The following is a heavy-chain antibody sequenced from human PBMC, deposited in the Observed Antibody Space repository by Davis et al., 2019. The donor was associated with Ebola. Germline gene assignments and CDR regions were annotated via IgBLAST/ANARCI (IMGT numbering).Heavy chain of an antibody. CDR1: GFTSSPFD. V-gene: IGHV3-13*01. Sequence: PGGSLRLSCAASGFTSSPFDMHWVRQGKGKSLEWVSGIGTAGDTYYLDSVKGRFTISRENAKNSLHLQMNSLRTGDTAVYYCARDPHGLDVWGQGTTVTVYS. CDR2: IGTAGDT. CDR3: ARDPHGLDV. J-gene: IGHJ6*02.